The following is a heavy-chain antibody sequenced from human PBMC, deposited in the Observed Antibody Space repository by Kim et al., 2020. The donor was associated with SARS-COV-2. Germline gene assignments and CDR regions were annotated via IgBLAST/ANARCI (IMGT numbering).Heavy chain of an antibody. Sequence: YIYDADSVKGRFTISRDNAKNSLYLQMNSLRAEDTAVYYCARDRHGAFDYWGQGSLVTVSS. V-gene: IGHV3-21*01. CDR3: ARDRHGAFDY. CDR2: YI. D-gene: IGHD2-8*01. J-gene: IGHJ4*02.